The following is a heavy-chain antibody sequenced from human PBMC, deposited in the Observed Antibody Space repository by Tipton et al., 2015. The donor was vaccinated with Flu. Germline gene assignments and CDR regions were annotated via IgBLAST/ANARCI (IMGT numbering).Heavy chain of an antibody. CDR1: GGSISSYTYY. J-gene: IGHJ5*02. V-gene: IGHV4-39*07. CDR2: IYYSGST. D-gene: IGHD3-9*01. Sequence: TLSLTCTVPGGSISSYTYYWGWIRQSPGTGLEWIGSIYYSGSTYYNPSLKSRVTMSIDTSKNQFSLKLTSVTAADTAVYYCAKEGSYNILTNYYNKGVDPWGQGTLVTVSS. CDR3: AKEGSYNILTNYYNKGVDP.